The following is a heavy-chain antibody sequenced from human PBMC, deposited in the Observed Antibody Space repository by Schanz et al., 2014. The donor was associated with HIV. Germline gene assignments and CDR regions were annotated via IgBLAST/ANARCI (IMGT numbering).Heavy chain of an antibody. CDR1: GFTFSDYS. V-gene: IGHV3-21*01. J-gene: IGHJ5*02. CDR2: ISSSSTYI. D-gene: IGHD1-20*01. Sequence: VQLAESGGGLVKPGGSLRLSCAASGFTFSDYSMHWVRQAPGKGLEWVSSISSSSTYIYYADSVKGRFTISRDNAKNSLYLHMNSLRAEDTAVYYCARDYHWNWFDPWGQGTLVTVSS. CDR3: ARDYHWNWFDP.